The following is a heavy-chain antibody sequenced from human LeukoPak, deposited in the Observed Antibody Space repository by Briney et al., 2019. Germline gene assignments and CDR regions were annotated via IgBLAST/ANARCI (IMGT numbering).Heavy chain of an antibody. CDR1: GYTFTGYN. CDR2: INPRNGDT. V-gene: IGHV1-2*02. Sequence: ASVNVSCKASGYTFTGYNIHWVRQAPAQGREGMGWINPRNGDTNYPPKFQGRVTMTRDTSISTAYMELSRLSVDDTAIYYCLRDVHNYNDDYWGQGSLVTVSS. D-gene: IGHD1-1*01. CDR3: LRDVHNYNDDY. J-gene: IGHJ4*02.